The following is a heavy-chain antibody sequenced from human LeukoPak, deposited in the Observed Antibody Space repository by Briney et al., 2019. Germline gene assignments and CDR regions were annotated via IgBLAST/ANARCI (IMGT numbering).Heavy chain of an antibody. D-gene: IGHD5-18*01. CDR3: ATIKRGSIFGYLDF. Sequence: SETLSLTCSVPAGSINSHYWSWLRQAPGKGLEWIGYMYDNLMTKDNPALKSRLTLSADTSKSQFSLRLSAVTAADTATYYCATIKRGSIFGYLDFWGQGTLVTVSS. CDR2: MYDNLMT. CDR1: AGSINSHY. V-gene: IGHV4-59*11. J-gene: IGHJ4*02.